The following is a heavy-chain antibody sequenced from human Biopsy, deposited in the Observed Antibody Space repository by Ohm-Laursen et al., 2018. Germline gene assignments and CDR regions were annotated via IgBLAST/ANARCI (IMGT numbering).Heavy chain of an antibody. CDR3: ARGRGALAPLDN. V-gene: IGHV3-66*01. CDR1: GFTLGDYY. D-gene: IGHD1-26*01. Sequence: GSLRLSCAASGFTLGDYYMSWVRQAPGKGLEWVSLVHRDGNTYYADSVKGRFTVSRDSSKSTLFLQMTSLRAEDTAVYYCARGRGALAPLDNWGQGTLVTVSS. J-gene: IGHJ4*02. CDR2: VHRDGNT.